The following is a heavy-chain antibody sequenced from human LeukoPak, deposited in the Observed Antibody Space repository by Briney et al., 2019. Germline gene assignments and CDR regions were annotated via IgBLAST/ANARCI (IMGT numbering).Heavy chain of an antibody. CDR1: GGSISSHY. D-gene: IGHD2-21*01. CDR2: IYTSGST. J-gene: IGHJ3*02. Sequence: SETLSLTCTVSGGSISSHYWSWIRQPAGKGLEWIGRIYTSGSTNYNPSLKSRVTMSVDTSKNQFSLKLSSVTAADTAVYYCARVAVVIDPPDAFDIWGQGTMVTVSS. V-gene: IGHV4-4*07. CDR3: ARVAVVIDPPDAFDI.